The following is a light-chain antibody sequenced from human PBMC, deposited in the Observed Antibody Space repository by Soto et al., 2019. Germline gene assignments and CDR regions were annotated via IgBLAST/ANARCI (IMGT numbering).Light chain of an antibody. CDR2: DAS. CDR3: QQRSNWPRT. Sequence: EIVLTKSPATLSLSPGERATLSCRASQSVSSSLAWYQQKPGQAPRLLIYDASNRATGIPARFSGSGSGTDFTLTISSLEPEDFAVYDCQQRSNWPRTFGQGTKLEIK. V-gene: IGKV3-11*01. J-gene: IGKJ2*01. CDR1: QSVSSS.